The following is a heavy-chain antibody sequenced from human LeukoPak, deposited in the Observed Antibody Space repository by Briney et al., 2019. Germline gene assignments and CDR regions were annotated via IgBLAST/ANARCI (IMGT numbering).Heavy chain of an antibody. CDR2: IYPGDSDT. D-gene: IGHD3-16*02. CDR3: ARQAESHGDYDYVWGSYRPGYFDL. Sequence: GESLKISCKGSGYSFTSYWIGWVRQMPGKGLEWMGIIYPGDSDTRYSPSFQGQVTISADKSISTAYLQWSSLKASDTAMYYCARQAESHGDYDYVWGSYRPGYFDLWGRGTLVTVSS. V-gene: IGHV5-51*01. CDR1: GYSFTSYW. J-gene: IGHJ2*01.